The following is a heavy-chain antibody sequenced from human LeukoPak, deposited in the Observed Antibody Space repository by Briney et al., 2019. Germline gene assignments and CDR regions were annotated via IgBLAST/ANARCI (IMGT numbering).Heavy chain of an antibody. D-gene: IGHD3-9*01. CDR1: GFTFSSYA. J-gene: IGHJ4*02. V-gene: IGHV3-30*04. CDR2: ISYDGSNK. CDR3: ARDLTYYDILTGLFY. Sequence: PGGSLRLSCAASGFTFSSYAMHWVRQASGKGLEWVAVISYDGSNKYYADSVEGRFTISRDNSKNTLYLQMNSLRAEDTAVYYCARDLTYYDILTGLFYWGQGTLVTVSS.